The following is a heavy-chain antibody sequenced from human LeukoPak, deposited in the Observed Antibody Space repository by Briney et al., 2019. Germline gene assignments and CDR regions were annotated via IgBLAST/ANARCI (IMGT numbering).Heavy chain of an antibody. Sequence: PGGSLRLSCAASGFTFSDYAMRWVRQAPGKGLEWVSAISWSGGSTYYADSVKGRFTISRDNSKNTLYLQMNSLRAEDTAVYYCAKDRPRRYDFWSGYLLDYWGQGTLVTVSS. CDR1: GFTFSDYA. V-gene: IGHV3-23*01. CDR2: ISWSGGST. CDR3: AKDRPRRYDFWSGYLLDY. J-gene: IGHJ4*02. D-gene: IGHD3-3*01.